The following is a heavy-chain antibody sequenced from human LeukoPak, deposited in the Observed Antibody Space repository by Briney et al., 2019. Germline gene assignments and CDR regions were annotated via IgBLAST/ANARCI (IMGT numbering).Heavy chain of an antibody. Sequence: ASVKVSCKTSGYTFSSCTITWVRQAPGQGLQWMGWINTNTGNPTYAQGFTGRYVFSLDTSVSTAYLQISGLTADDTAVYFCGRDPRLGIRGYTYGYIEYWGQGTLVTVSS. V-gene: IGHV7-4-1*02. CDR2: INTNTGNP. J-gene: IGHJ4*02. CDR3: GRDPRLGIRGYTYGYIEY. CDR1: GYTFSSCT. D-gene: IGHD5-18*01.